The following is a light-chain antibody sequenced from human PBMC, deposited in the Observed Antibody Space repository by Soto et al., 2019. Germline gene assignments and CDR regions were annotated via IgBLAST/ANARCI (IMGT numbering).Light chain of an antibody. V-gene: IGLV2-8*01. CDR2: EVS. Sequence: QSALTQPPSASGSPGQSVTISCTGTTSDVVSWYQHHPGKGPKLIIYEVSKRPSGVPDRFSGSKSGDTASLIVSGLQAEDEADYYCASYAGGNNFYVFGTGTKLTVL. CDR1: TSDV. CDR3: ASYAGGNNFYV. J-gene: IGLJ1*01.